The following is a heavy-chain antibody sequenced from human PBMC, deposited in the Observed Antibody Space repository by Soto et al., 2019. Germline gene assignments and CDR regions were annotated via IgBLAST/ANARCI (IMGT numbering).Heavy chain of an antibody. D-gene: IGHD2-2*01. J-gene: IGHJ4*02. CDR1: GGTFSSYA. Sequence: QVQLVQSGAEVKKPGSSVKVSCKASGGTFSSYAISWVRQAPGQGLEWMGGIIPIFGTANYAQKFQGRVTITADESTSTAYMELSSMRSEDTAVYYCARAGSRAAAGAYYFDYWGQGTMVTVSS. CDR3: ARAGSRAAAGAYYFDY. V-gene: IGHV1-69*12. CDR2: IIPIFGTA.